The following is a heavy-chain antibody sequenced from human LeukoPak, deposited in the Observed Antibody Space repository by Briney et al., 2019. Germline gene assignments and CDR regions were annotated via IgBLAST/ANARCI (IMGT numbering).Heavy chain of an antibody. J-gene: IGHJ4*02. V-gene: IGHV4-61*01. D-gene: IGHD6-19*01. CDR1: GASVSSDNYY. Sequence: TSETLSLTCIVSGASVSSDNYYWNWIRQPPGKGLEWIGNIYHNGNTNYNPSLKSRVTISVDTSKNQFSLKLSSVTAADTAVYYCARTTYSSGWYVLWGQGTLVTVSS. CDR2: IYHNGNT. CDR3: ARTTYSSGWYVL.